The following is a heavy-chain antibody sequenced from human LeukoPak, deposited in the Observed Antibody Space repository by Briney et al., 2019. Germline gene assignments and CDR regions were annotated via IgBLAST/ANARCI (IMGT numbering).Heavy chain of an antibody. Sequence: GGSLRLPCAASGFTFGSYAMYWVRQAPGKGLEWVSGISGSGGSTFYADSVKGRLTIPRDNSENTVYLQMNSLRADDTAVYYCAKTTAGYSSGRYPGWPVDYWGQGTLVTVSS. CDR3: AKTTAGYSSGRYPGWPVDY. V-gene: IGHV3-23*01. CDR2: ISGSGGST. J-gene: IGHJ4*02. CDR1: GFTFGSYA. D-gene: IGHD6-19*01.